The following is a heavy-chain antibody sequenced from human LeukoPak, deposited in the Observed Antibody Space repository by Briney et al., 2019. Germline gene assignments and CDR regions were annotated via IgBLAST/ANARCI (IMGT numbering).Heavy chain of an antibody. Sequence: PGGSLTLSCAASGFTFSSYAMSWVRQAPGKGLEWVSAISGSGGSTYYADSVKGRFTISRDNSKNTLYLQMNSLRAEDTAVYYCAKKDYGDYYFDYWGQGTLVTVSS. D-gene: IGHD4-17*01. J-gene: IGHJ4*02. V-gene: IGHV3-23*01. CDR3: AKKDYGDYYFDY. CDR2: ISGSGGST. CDR1: GFTFSSYA.